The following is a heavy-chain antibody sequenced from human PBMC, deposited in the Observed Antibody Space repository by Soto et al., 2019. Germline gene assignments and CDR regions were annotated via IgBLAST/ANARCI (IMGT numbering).Heavy chain of an antibody. D-gene: IGHD4-4*01. CDR3: TTETEYSNSFEY. CDR2: IRSKADGVTT. Sequence: EVQLVESGGGLVKPGGSLRLSCAASGFTFNNAWMNWVRQAPGKGLEWVGRIRSKADGVTTGYAAPVKDRFTISRDDANNTLPLQMNSLKTADTAVYYCTTETEYSNSFEYWGQGTLVTVSS. V-gene: IGHV3-15*07. CDR1: GFTFNNAW. J-gene: IGHJ4*02.